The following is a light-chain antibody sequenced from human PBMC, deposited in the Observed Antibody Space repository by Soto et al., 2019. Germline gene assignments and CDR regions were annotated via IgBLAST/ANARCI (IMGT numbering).Light chain of an antibody. CDR2: GAS. CDR3: QHHNSYSQT. J-gene: IGKJ1*01. CDR1: QSIRYY. Sequence: DIQLTQSPPTLSASVGDRVTITCRASQSIRYYLAWYQQMPGKAPKLLIYGASSLQSGVPSRVSGSGSGTEFTLTISSLQPDDFATYFCQHHNSYSQTFGQGTKVEIK. V-gene: IGKV1-5*01.